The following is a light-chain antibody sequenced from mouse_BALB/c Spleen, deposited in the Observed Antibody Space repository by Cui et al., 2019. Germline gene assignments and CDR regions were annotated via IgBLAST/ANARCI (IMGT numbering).Light chain of an antibody. CDR2: ATS. V-gene: IGKV4-72*01. CDR3: QQWSSNPPT. Sequence: HIVLSQSPAILSASPGEKVTMTCRASSSVSYMHCYQQKPGSSPKPWIYATSNLASGVPARFSGSGSGTSYSLTISRVEAEDAATYYCQQWSSNPPTFGAGTKLELK. CDR1: SSVSY. J-gene: IGKJ5*01.